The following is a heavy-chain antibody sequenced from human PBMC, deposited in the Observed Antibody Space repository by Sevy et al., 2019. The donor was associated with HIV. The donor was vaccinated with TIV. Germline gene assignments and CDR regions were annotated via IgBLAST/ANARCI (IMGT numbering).Heavy chain of an antibody. V-gene: IGHV3-30*18. CDR1: GLTFSTYG. D-gene: IGHD5-18*01. CDR2: ISYDGNIQ. CDR3: AKDQGGYNYAPGY. Sequence: GGSLRLSCAASGLTFSTYGMHWVRQAPGKGLEWVAVISYDGNIQYYADSVKGRFTVSRDNSKNILYLQMNSLRAEDSAVYYCAKDQGGYNYAPGYWGQGTLVTVSS. J-gene: IGHJ4*02.